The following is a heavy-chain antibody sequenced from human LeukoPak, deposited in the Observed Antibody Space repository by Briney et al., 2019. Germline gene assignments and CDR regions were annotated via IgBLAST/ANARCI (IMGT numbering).Heavy chain of an antibody. J-gene: IGHJ4*02. Sequence: ASVKVSCKASGYTFTSYYMHWVRQAPGQGLEWMGIINPSGGSTSYAQKFQGRVTMTRDTSTSTVYMELSSLRSEDTAVYYCATTVVTPNYFDYWGQRTLVTVSS. CDR1: GYTFTSYY. V-gene: IGHV1-46*03. CDR3: ATTVVTPNYFDY. D-gene: IGHD4-23*01. CDR2: INPSGGST.